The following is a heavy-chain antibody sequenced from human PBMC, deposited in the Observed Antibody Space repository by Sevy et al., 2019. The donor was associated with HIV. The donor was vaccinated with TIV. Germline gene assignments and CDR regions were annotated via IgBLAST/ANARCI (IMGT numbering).Heavy chain of an antibody. J-gene: IGHJ5*02. CDR2: ISYDGSFK. V-gene: IGHV3-30*04. Sequence: GGSLRLSCAASRFTFNSYAMYWVRQAPGKGLEWVAVISYDGSFKNYADSVKGRFTISRDNSKNTLYLQMNSLRREDTAIYYCARDAAEGPYGSTWLSNWLDPRGQGTLVTVSS. CDR3: ARDAAEGPYGSTWLSNWLDP. CDR1: RFTFNSYA. D-gene: IGHD6-13*01.